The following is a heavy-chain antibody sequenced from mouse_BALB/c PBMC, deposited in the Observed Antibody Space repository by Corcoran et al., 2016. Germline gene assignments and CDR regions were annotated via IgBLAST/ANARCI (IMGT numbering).Heavy chain of an antibody. D-gene: IGHD2-1*01. CDR2: IDPANGNT. Sequence: EVQLHQSGAELVKPGASVKLSCTASGFNIKDTYMNWVKQRPEQGREWIGRIDPANGNTKYDPKFQGKATITADTSSKTAYRQLSSLTSEDTAVYYCASMVTTYWYFDVWGAGTTVTVSS. CDR3: ASMVTTYWYFDV. J-gene: IGHJ1*01. CDR1: GFNIKDTY. V-gene: IGHV14-3*02.